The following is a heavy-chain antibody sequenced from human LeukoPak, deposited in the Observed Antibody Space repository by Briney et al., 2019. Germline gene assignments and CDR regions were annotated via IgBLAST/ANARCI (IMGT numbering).Heavy chain of an antibody. D-gene: IGHD1-1*01. CDR3: ARNGIGTTYDAFGI. Sequence: KTSQTLSLTCALSGDIVSSNSAAWNWIRQSPSRGLEWLGRTYFRSKLYNDYAVSVKSRIIINADTSKNHFSLQLNSVTPEDTAVYFCARNGIGTTYDAFGIWGQGTMVTVSS. J-gene: IGHJ3*02. V-gene: IGHV6-1*01. CDR1: GDIVSSNSAA. CDR2: TYFRSKLYN.